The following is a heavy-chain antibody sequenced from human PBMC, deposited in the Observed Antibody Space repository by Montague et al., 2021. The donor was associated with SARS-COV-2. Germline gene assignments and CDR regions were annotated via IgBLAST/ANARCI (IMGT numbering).Heavy chain of an antibody. CDR3: ARDDFRWDFDC. V-gene: IGHV4-61*02. J-gene: IGHJ4*02. CDR2: IYTTGST. CDR1: GDSITSDVSY. D-gene: IGHD2/OR15-2a*01. Sequence: TLSLTCTVSGDSITSDVSYWSWIRQPAGKGLEWIGRIYTTGSTNYNPSLKSPLTISLDTSKNQFSLKLSSVTAADTAVYYCARDDFRWDFDCWGQGTLVTVSS.